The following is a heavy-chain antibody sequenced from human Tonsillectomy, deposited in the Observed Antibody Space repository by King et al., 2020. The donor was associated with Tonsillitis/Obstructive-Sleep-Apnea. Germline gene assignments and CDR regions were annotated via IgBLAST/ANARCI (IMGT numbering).Heavy chain of an antibody. D-gene: IGHD4-17*01. CDR2: IYYSGST. Sequence: LQLQESGPGLVKPSETLSLTCTVSGGSISSSSYYWGWIRQPPGKGLEWIGGIYYSGSTYYNPSLKSRVTISVDTSKNQFSLKLSSVTAADTAVYYCATYGDYGGDWFDPWGQGTLVTVSS. J-gene: IGHJ5*02. CDR1: GGSISSSSYY. CDR3: ATYGDYGGDWFDP. V-gene: IGHV4-39*01.